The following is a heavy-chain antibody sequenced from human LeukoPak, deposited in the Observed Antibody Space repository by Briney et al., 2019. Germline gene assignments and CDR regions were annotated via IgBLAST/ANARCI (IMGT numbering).Heavy chain of an antibody. D-gene: IGHD3-16*02. CDR2: IRYDGSNK. CDR1: GFTFSSYG. Sequence: GGSLRLSCAASGFTFSSYGMHWVRQAPGKGLEWVAFIRYDGSNKYYADSVKGRFTISRDNSKNTLYLQMNSLRAEDTAVYHCAKEQITFGGVIVNNFDYWGQGTLVTVSS. V-gene: IGHV3-30*02. J-gene: IGHJ4*02. CDR3: AKEQITFGGVIVNNFDY.